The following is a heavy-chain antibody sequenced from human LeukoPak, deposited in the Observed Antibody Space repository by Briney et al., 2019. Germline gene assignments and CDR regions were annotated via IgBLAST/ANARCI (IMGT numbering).Heavy chain of an antibody. CDR3: ARSPSVRGVIGDY. D-gene: IGHD3-10*01. V-gene: IGHV3-48*02. J-gene: IGHJ4*02. Sequence: PGGSLRLSCAASEXTFSTYGMNWVRQAPGKGLEWVSYISSSSSTIYYADSVKGRFTISRDNAKNSLSLQMNSLRDEDTAVYYCARSPSVRGVIGDYWGQGTLVTVSS. CDR2: ISSSSSTI. CDR1: EXTFSTYG.